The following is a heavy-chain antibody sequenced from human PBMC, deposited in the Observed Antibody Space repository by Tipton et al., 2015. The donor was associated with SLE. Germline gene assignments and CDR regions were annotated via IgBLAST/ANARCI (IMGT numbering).Heavy chain of an antibody. D-gene: IGHD5-18*01. V-gene: IGHV4-59*01. J-gene: IGHJ6*03. CDR2: IYYSGST. CDR3: ARGGLGYSSYYYMDV. CDR1: GGSISSYY. Sequence: TLSLTCTVSGGSISSYYWSWIRQPPGKGLEWIGYIYYSGSTNYNPSLKSRVTISVDTSKNQFSLKLSSVTAADTAVYYCARGGLGYSSYYYMDVWGKGTTVTVSS.